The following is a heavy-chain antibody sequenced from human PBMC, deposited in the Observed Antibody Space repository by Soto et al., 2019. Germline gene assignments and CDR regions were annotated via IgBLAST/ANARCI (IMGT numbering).Heavy chain of an antibody. Sequence: ASVKVSCKASGYTFTAYYMHWVRQAPGQGLEWMGWINPNSGGTNYAQKFQGWVTMTRDTSISTAYMELSRLRSDDTAVYYCARSYCSGGSCYHVDYWGQGTLVTVSS. V-gene: IGHV1-2*04. CDR1: GYTFTAYY. D-gene: IGHD2-15*01. CDR3: ARSYCSGGSCYHVDY. CDR2: INPNSGGT. J-gene: IGHJ4*02.